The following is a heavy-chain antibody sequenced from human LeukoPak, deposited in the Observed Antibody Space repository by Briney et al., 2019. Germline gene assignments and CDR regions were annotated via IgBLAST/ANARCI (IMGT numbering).Heavy chain of an antibody. CDR3: AGSRLRFLQWDY. CDR2: VDPSVAAP. CDR1: ADVFTNSC. D-gene: IGHD3-3*01. V-gene: IGHV1-46*01. J-gene: IGHJ4*02. Sequence: ASVKISCTASADVFTNSCFHWVRQTPRHGLQYLGIVDPSVAAPTYAQRFQGRVTMTRDTPTRTIYMELRSLQPEDTAVYYCAGSRLRFLQWDYWGQGTVVTVSS.